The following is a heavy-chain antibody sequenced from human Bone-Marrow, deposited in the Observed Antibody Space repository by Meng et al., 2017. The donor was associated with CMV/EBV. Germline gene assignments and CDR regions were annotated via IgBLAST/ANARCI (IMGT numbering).Heavy chain of an antibody. J-gene: IGHJ6*02. D-gene: IGHD2-8*01. Sequence: GSLRLSCTVSGGSISSYYWSWIRQPPGKGLEWIGYIYYSGSTNYNPSLKSRVTISVDTSKNQFSLKLSSVTAADTAVYYCARVNGPPYYYYGMDVWGQGTTVTVSS. CDR2: IYYSGST. CDR3: ARVNGPPYYYYGMDV. CDR1: GGSISSYY. V-gene: IGHV4-59*01.